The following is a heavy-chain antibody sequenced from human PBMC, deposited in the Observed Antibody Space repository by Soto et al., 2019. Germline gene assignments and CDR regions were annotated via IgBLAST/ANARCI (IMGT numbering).Heavy chain of an antibody. CDR2: MNPNSGNT. CDR3: ASQLTGEMATGSPHYYYYMDV. CDR1: GYTFTCYD. Sequence: GASVKVSCKASGYTFTCYDINWVRQATGQGLEWMGWMNPNSGNTGYAQKFQGRVTITADKSTSTAYMELSSLRSEDTAVYYCASQLTGEMATGSPHYYYYMDVWGKGTTVTVSS. V-gene: IGHV1-8*01. J-gene: IGHJ6*03. D-gene: IGHD3-9*01.